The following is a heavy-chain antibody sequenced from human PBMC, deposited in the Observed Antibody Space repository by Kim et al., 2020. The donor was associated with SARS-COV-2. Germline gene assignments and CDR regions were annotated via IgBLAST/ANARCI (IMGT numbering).Heavy chain of an antibody. V-gene: IGHV1-18*01. CDR1: GYTFTTYA. CDR3: ARALRCSEIRCYSFYYSGMGV. CDR2: LNPNNGDK. D-gene: IGHD2-15*01. J-gene: IGHJ6*02. Sequence: ASVKVSCKASGYTFTTYAITWVRQAPGQGIEWLGWLNPNNGDKKSARQRRGRVLLTTATSTGTAYTELRSLRSDDTAVYYCARALRCSEIRCYSFYYSGMGVGGQGTTVTV.